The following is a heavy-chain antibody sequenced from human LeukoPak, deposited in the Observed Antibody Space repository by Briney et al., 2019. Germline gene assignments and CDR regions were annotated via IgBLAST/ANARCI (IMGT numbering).Heavy chain of an antibody. V-gene: IGHV4-4*02. CDR2: IYHSGST. D-gene: IGHD3/OR15-3a*01. Sequence: SGTLSLTCAVSGGSISSSNWWSWVRQPPGKGLEWIGEIYHSGSTNYNPSLKSRVTISVDTSKNQFSLKLTSVTAADTAVYYCARQTGSGLFILPGGQGTLVTVSS. J-gene: IGHJ4*02. CDR3: ARQTGSGLFILP. CDR1: GGSISSSNW.